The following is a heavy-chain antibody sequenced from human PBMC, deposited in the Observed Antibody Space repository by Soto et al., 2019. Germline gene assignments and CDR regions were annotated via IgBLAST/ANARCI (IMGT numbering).Heavy chain of an antibody. CDR2: ISTDNGNT. J-gene: IGHJ6*02. Sequence: QVHLVQSGAEVRKPGASVKVSCKASGYSFTSYGISWVRQAPGQGLERKGWISTDNGNTNYAHNLQGRVSMTIDPSTSTAYMELWSLGSDDTAVYYCARDVPDTSLFFYYYGMDVWGQGTTVTVSS. CDR1: GYSFTSYG. CDR3: ARDVPDTSLFFYYYGMDV. V-gene: IGHV1-18*01. D-gene: IGHD2-21*01.